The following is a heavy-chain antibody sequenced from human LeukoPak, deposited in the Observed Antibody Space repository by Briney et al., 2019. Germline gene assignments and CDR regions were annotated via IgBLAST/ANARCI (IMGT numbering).Heavy chain of an antibody. CDR3: ARGWSYDSSGYYYLGY. V-gene: IGHV1-46*01. CDR1: GYTFTSHY. J-gene: IGHJ4*02. Sequence: ASVKVSCKASGYTFTSHYIHWVRQAPGQGLEWMGIISPSGGSTSYAQKFQGRVTMTRDTSTSTVYMELSGLRSEDTAVFYCARGWSYDSSGYYYLGYWGQGTLVTVSS. CDR2: ISPSGGST. D-gene: IGHD3-22*01.